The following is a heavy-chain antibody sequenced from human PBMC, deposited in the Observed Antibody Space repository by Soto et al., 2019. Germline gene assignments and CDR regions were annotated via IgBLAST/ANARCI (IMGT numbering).Heavy chain of an antibody. J-gene: IGHJ4*02. CDR3: ARVAY. CDR1: GFTFSSYA. Sequence: QSGGSLRLSCAASGFTFSSYAMHWVRQAPGKGLEWVAVISYDGSNKYYADSVKGRFTISRDNSKNTLYLQMNSLRAEDTAVYYCARVAYWGPGTQVTVSS. CDR2: ISYDGSNK. V-gene: IGHV3-30-3*01.